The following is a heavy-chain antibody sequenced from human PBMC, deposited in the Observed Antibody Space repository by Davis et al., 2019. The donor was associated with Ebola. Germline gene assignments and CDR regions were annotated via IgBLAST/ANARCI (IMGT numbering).Heavy chain of an antibody. J-gene: IGHJ5*02. CDR1: GFSLSNTGVG. Sequence: SGPTLVKPTQTLMLTYTFSGFSLSNTGVGVGWIRQPPGKALDWLALIYWDDGKRYSPSLKSRLTITKDTSKNQVVLTMTNMDPVDTATYYCAHSPAAAGTFDPWGQGTLVTVSS. V-gene: IGHV2-5*02. CDR2: IYWDDGK. CDR3: AHSPAAAGTFDP. D-gene: IGHD6-13*01.